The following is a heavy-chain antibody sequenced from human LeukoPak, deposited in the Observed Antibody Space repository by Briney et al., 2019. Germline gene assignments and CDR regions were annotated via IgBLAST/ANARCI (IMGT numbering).Heavy chain of an antibody. CDR1: GYTXTTYG. V-gene: IGHV1-18*01. Sequence: GASVKVSCKASGYTXTTYGVSGVRQAPGQGLEWMGWISGYDGNTNYAQKLRGRVTMTTDTSTSTAYMDLRSLRSDDTALYYCARTVTTSSYYFDYWGQGSLVTVSS. J-gene: IGHJ4*02. CDR3: ARTVTTSSYYFDY. D-gene: IGHD4-11*01. CDR2: ISGYDGNT.